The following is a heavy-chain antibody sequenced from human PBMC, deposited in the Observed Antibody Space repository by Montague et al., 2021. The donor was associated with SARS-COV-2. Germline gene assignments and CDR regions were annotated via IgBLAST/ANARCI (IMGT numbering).Heavy chain of an antibody. CDR2: ISHGGGT. D-gene: IGHD2-15*01. Sequence: SETLSLTCDAYGGSFSSYWSWIRQPPGRGLEWVGQISHGGGTNYXPSLKSRVTISVDTSKNQVSLKLSSVTAADTAVYYCASHCGGGRCYFGMDVWGQGTTVTVSS. CDR3: ASHCGGGRCYFGMDV. CDR1: GGSFSSY. V-gene: IGHV4-34*01. J-gene: IGHJ6*02.